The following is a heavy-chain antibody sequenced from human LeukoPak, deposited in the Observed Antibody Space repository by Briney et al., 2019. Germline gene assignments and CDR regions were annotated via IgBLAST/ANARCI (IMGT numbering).Heavy chain of an antibody. J-gene: IGHJ4*02. V-gene: IGHV3-21*04. CDR1: GFPFSAYS. Sequence: GGSLRLSCAASGFPFSAYSMNWIRQAPGKGLEWVSSISGSSSYVYYADSVKGRFTISRDSAKNSLYLHMNSLRAEDTAVYYCAKSVSSGTYSYFDYWGQGTLVTVSS. CDR3: AKSVSSGTYSYFDY. CDR2: ISGSSSYV. D-gene: IGHD1-26*01.